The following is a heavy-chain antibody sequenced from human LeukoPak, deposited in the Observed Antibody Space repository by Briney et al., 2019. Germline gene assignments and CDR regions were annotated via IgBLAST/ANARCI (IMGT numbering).Heavy chain of an antibody. CDR2: ISSSGSTI. D-gene: IGHD1-26*01. J-gene: IGHJ6*03. V-gene: IGHV3-48*03. Sequence: GGSLRLSCAASGFTFSSYEMNWVRQAPGKGLEWVSYISSSGSTIYYADSVKGRFTISRDNAKNSLYLQMNSLRAEDTAVYYCAGSGSYYVPYYYYYMDVWGKGTTVTISS. CDR1: GFTFSSYE. CDR3: AGSGSYYVPYYYYYMDV.